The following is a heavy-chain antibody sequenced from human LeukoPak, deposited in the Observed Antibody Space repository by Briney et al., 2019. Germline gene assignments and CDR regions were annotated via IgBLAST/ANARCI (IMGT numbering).Heavy chain of an antibody. CDR1: GGFFTGFY. J-gene: IGHJ4*02. V-gene: IGHV4-34*01. CDR3: ARVGRVVPAANPLWDY. Sequence: SETLSLTCAVDGGFFTGFYWRWIRQPPGKGLECIGEINHSGSTYYNPSLKSRVTISVDTSKNQFSLKLSSVTAADTAVYYCARVGRVVPAANPLWDYSGQGTLVTVSS. CDR2: INHSGST. D-gene: IGHD2-2*01.